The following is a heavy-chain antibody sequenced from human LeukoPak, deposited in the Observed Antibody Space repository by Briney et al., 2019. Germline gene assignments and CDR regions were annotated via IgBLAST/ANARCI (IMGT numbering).Heavy chain of an antibody. V-gene: IGHV1-69*04. Sequence: SVKVSCKASGGTFSSYAISWVRQAPGQGLEWMGRIIPILGIANYAQKFQGRVTITADKSTSTAYMELCSLRSEDTAVYYCARDRIYYDSSGYPIWGQGTMVTVSS. CDR1: GGTFSSYA. J-gene: IGHJ3*02. CDR2: IIPILGIA. CDR3: ARDRIYYDSSGYPI. D-gene: IGHD3-22*01.